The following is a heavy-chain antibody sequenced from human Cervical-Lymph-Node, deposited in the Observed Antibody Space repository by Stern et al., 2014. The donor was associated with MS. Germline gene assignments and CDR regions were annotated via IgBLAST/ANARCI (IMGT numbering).Heavy chain of an antibody. D-gene: IGHD2-15*01. CDR3: ARGLLRSENAFDI. Sequence: QIQLVQSGAEVKKPGASVKVSCKGSGYTFTSYGISCVRTAHGQGLEWMGWILAYHGNPIYALKLQGRVTMTTDTSTSTAYMELRSLRSDDTAVYYCARGLLRSENAFDIWCQGTMVTVSS. J-gene: IGHJ3*02. CDR1: GYTFTSYG. CDR2: ILAYHGNP. V-gene: IGHV1-18*01.